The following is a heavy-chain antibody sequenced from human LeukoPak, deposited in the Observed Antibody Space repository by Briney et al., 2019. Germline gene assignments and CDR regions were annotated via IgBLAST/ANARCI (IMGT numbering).Heavy chain of an antibody. CDR2: IIRILGIA. V-gene: IGHV1-69*04. D-gene: IGHD3-22*01. J-gene: IGHJ4*02. CDR3: ARVLYDSGGYQRYYFDY. CDR1: GGAFSSYA. Sequence: ASVKVSCKASGGAFSSYAISWVRQAPGQGLEWMGRIIRILGIANYAQKFQGRVTITADKSTSTAYMELSSLRSEDSVVYYCARVLYDSGGYQRYYFDYWGQGTLVTVSS.